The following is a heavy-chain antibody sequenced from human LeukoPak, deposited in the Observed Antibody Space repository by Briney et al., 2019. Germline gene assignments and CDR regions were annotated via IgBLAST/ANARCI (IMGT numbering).Heavy chain of an antibody. V-gene: IGHV1-2*02. CDR2: INPNSGGT. D-gene: IGHD1-26*01. CDR1: GYTFTGYY. Sequence: ASVKVSCKASGYTFTGYYMHWVRQAPGQGLEWMGWINPNSGGTNYAQKFQGRVTMTRDTSISTAYMELSRLRSDDTAVYYCAREAVGASLVYDYWGQGTLVTVSS. CDR3: AREAVGASLVYDY. J-gene: IGHJ4*02.